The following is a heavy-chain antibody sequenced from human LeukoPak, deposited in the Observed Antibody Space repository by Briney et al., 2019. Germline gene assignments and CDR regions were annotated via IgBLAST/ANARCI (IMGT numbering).Heavy chain of an antibody. CDR1: GYTFTSYD. CDR3: ARGPPESSSSDY. V-gene: IGHV1-8*02. J-gene: IGHJ4*02. CDR2: MKPNSGDT. Sequence: ASVKLCCYASGYTFTSYDINRERQATGPGLGWMGWMKPNSGDTGYAQKFQGRVTMTRNTSISTAYMELSGLTSEDTAVHYCARGPPESSSSDYWGQGTLVSVSS. D-gene: IGHD6-13*01.